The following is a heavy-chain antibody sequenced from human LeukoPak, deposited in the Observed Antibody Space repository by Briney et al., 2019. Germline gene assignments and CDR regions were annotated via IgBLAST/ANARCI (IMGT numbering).Heavy chain of an antibody. D-gene: IGHD7-27*01. V-gene: IGHV4-59*01. CDR1: GGSITSYY. CDR3: ARGGILGIDAPYYFYIDV. Sequence: SETLSLTCTVSGGSITSYYWSWIRQPPGKGMEWIGYMYCSGSTNYNPSLKSRVTISVDTSKNQFSLKLSSVTAADTAVYYCARGGILGIDAPYYFYIDVWCKGNTVTVSS. J-gene: IGHJ6*03. CDR2: MYCSGST.